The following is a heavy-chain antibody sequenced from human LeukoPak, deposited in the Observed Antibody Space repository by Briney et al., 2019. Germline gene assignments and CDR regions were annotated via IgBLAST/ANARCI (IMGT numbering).Heavy chain of an antibody. J-gene: IGHJ5*02. CDR2: IYTSGST. CDR3: ARAPIAVAGTNWFDP. V-gene: IGHV4-61*02. D-gene: IGHD6-19*01. CDR1: GGSISSGSYY. Sequence: PSETLSLTCTVSGGSISSGSYYWSWIRQPAGKGLEWIGRIYTSGSTNYNPSLKSRVTISVDTSKNQFSLKLSSVTAADTAVYYCARAPIAVAGTNWFDPWGQGTLVTVSS.